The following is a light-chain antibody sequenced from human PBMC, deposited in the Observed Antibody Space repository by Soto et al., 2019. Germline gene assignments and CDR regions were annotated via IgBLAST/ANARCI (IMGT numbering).Light chain of an antibody. CDR3: QQYNQWPIT. V-gene: IGKV3-15*01. J-gene: IGKJ5*01. CDR2: GVA. CDR1: QSAGAN. Sequence: EIVMTQSPATLSVSPGQISTLSCRASQSAGANLAWYQKKPGQAPRLLIHGVATRATGIPARLSGSGFGTEFTITISSMKYEDFEVFYCQQYNQWPITFGQGTRLEIK.